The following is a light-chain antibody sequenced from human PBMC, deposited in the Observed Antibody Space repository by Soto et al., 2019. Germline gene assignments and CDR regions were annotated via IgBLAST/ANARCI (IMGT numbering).Light chain of an antibody. Sequence: QLVLTQPPSASGTPGQRVTISCSGSTSNIGGNTVNWYQQLPGTAPKLLIYSNNQRPSGVPDRFSGSTSGTSASLAISRLQSEDEAAYYCAAWDDRLNAVTFGGGTKLTVL. J-gene: IGLJ2*01. CDR3: AAWDDRLNAVT. CDR2: SNN. CDR1: TSNIGGNT. V-gene: IGLV1-44*01.